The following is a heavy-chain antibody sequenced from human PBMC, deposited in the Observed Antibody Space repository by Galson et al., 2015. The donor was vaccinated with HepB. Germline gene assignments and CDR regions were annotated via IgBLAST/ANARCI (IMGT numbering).Heavy chain of an antibody. J-gene: IGHJ3*02. Sequence: QSGAEVKKPGESLKISCTGSGYSFTNYWIDWVRQMPGEGLVGMGIIDPGDSCTRYTPSFQGKVTISADKSNCTAYLQWISLKASDTAMYYCARKGVSFERGEEGDAFDIWGQGTLVTVSS. CDR2: IDPGDSCT. CDR1: GYSFTNYW. V-gene: IGHV5-51*01. D-gene: IGHD2-8*01. CDR3: ARKGVSFERGEEGDAFDI.